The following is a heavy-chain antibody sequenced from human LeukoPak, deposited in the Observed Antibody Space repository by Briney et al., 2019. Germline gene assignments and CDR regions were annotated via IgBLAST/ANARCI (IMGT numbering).Heavy chain of an antibody. J-gene: IGHJ3*02. CDR3: ARVVPAAMLKDAFDI. V-gene: IGHV4-34*01. Sequence: SETLSLTCTVSGGFISGYYWSWIRQPPGKGLEWIGEINHSGSTNYNPSLKSRVTISVDTSKNQFSLKLSSVTAADTAVYYCARVVPAAMLKDAFDIWGQGTMVTVSS. CDR2: INHSGST. D-gene: IGHD2-2*01. CDR1: GGFISGYY.